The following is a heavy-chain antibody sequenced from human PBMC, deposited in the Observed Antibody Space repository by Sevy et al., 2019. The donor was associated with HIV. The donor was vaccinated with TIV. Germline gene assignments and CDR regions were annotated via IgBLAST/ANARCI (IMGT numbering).Heavy chain of an antibody. V-gene: IGHV3-7*01. CDR3: VRAIASDGSF. J-gene: IGHJ4*02. CDR2: INQNGSVK. Sequence: GGSLRLSCAASRFSLNNYWMNWVRQAPGKGLEWVANINQNGSVKYYVDSVRGRFTISRDNARNLVSLQMNNLRAEDTALYYCVRAIASDGSFWGQGTLVTVSS. CDR1: RFSLNNYW. D-gene: IGHD6-13*01.